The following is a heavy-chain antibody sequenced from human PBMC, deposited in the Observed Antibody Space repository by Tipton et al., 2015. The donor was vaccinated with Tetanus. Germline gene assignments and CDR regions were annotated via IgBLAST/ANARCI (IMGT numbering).Heavy chain of an antibody. CDR2: ISPSGNT. J-gene: IGHJ4*02. CDR3: ARESITIFGVVSIDY. Sequence: GLVKPSETLSLTCAVYGGSFSNYFWRWIRQPPGKGLEWIGEISPSGNTNYNPSLKSRVTISADTSRNQFSLTLSSVTAADTAVYYCARESITIFGVVSIDYWGQGTLVTVSS. V-gene: IGHV4-34*01. CDR1: GGSFSNYF. D-gene: IGHD3-3*01.